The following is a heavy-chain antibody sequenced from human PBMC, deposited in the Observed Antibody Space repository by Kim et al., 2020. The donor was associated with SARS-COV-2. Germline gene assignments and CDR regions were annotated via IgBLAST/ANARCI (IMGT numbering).Heavy chain of an antibody. CDR3: AAHSSGWKHRAWYFDL. D-gene: IGHD6-19*01. Sequence: SDTLSLTCTVSGGSISSYYWSWIRQPPGKGLEWIGYIYYSGSTNYNPSLKSRVTISVDTSKNQFSLKLSSVTAADTAVYYCAAHSSGWKHRAWYFDLWGRGTLVTVSS. V-gene: IGHV4-59*01. J-gene: IGHJ2*01. CDR2: IYYSGST. CDR1: GGSISSYY.